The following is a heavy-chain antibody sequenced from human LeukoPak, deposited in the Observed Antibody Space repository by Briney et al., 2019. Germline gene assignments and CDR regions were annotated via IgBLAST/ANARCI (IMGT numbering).Heavy chain of an antibody. CDR3: AKYLGGYFDWLLPGGYFDY. J-gene: IGHJ4*02. V-gene: IGHV3-23*01. D-gene: IGHD3-9*01. CDR1: GFTFSSYA. Sequence: QPGGSLRLSCAASGFTFSSYAMSWVRQAPGKGLEWVSAISGSGGSTYYADSVKGRFTISRDNSKNTLYLQMNSLRAEDTAVYYCAKYLGGYFDWLLPGGYFDYWGQGTLVTVSS. CDR2: ISGSGGST.